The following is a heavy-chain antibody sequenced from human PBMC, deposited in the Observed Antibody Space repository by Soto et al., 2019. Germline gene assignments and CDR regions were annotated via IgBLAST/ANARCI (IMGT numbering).Heavy chain of an antibody. CDR1: GGSISSGDYY. CDR2: IYYSGST. CDR3: ARGSGSYYPAWNWFDP. V-gene: IGHV4-30-4*01. D-gene: IGHD3-10*01. Sequence: SETLSLTCTVSGGSISSGDYYWSWIRQPPGKGLEWIGYIYYSGSTYYNPSLKSRVTISVDTSKNQFSPKLSSVTAADTAVYYCARGSGSYYPAWNWFDPWGQGTLVTVSS. J-gene: IGHJ5*02.